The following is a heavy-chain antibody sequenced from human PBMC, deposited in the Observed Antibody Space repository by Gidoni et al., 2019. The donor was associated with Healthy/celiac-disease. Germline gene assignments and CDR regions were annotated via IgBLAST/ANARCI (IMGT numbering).Heavy chain of an antibody. J-gene: IGHJ6*02. D-gene: IGHD1-26*01. CDR1: GYTLTELS. V-gene: IGHV1-24*01. CDR2: FDPEDGET. CDR3: ATFGPVVGAVLYNYYYYGMDV. Sequence: QVQLVQSGAEVKKPGASVKVSCKVSGYTLTELSMHWVRQAPGKGLEWMGGFDPEDGETIYAQKFQGRVTMTEDTSTDTAYMELSSLRSEDTAVYYCATFGPVVGAVLYNYYYYGMDVWGQGTTVTVSS.